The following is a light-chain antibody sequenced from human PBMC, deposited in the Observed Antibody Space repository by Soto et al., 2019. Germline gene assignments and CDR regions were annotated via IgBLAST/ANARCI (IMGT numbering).Light chain of an antibody. CDR3: QQRSNCPIT. CDR2: DAS. J-gene: IGKJ5*01. V-gene: IGKV3-11*01. Sequence: IVLTQCTATLSLSPGESATLSCRATRSVSSYLAWYQQKPGQAPRLLIYDASSRPTDIPARFSGSGSGTDFTLTISSLEPEDFALYYCQQRSNCPITFGQGTQLEIK. CDR1: RSVSSY.